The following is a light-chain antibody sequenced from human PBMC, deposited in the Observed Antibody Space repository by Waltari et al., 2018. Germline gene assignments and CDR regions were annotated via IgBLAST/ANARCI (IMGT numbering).Light chain of an antibody. CDR2: DAS. CDR3: QQDNRWPPIT. J-gene: IGKJ5*01. Sequence: EVVMTQSPATLSVSPGERASLSCRASQSIATNLAWYQQKPGQSPRPLVSDASTRAPSIPASFTGSGSGTEFTLTLSSLQSEDSAVYYCQQDNRWPPITFGRGTRLAIK. CDR1: QSIATN. V-gene: IGKV3-15*01.